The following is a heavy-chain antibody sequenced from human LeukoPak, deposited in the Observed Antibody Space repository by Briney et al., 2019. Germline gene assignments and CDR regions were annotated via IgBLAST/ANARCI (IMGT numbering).Heavy chain of an antibody. CDR1: GGSISSYY. V-gene: IGHV4-59*08. Sequence: SETLSLTCTVSGGSISSYYWSWIRQPPGKGLEWIGYIYYSGSTNYNPSLKSRVTISVDTSKNQFSLKLSSVTAADTAVYYCARHSYTMVRGVRNAFDIWGQGTMVTVSS. D-gene: IGHD3-10*01. CDR2: IYYSGST. CDR3: ARHSYTMVRGVRNAFDI. J-gene: IGHJ3*02.